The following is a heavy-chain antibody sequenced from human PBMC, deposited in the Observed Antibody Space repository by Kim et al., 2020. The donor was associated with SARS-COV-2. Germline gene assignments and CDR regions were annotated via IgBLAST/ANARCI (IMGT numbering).Heavy chain of an antibody. CDR3: AKGVSITIFGVVIIPVLPEYYVEY. V-gene: IGHV3-23*01. D-gene: IGHD3-3*01. J-gene: IGHJ4*02. Sequence: GGSLRLSCAASGFTFSSYAMSWVRQAPGKGLEWVSAISGSGGSTYYADSVKGRFTISRDNSKNTLYLQMNSLRAEDTAVYYCAKGVSITIFGVVIIPVLPEYYVEYWGQGTLVTVSS. CDR2: ISGSGGST. CDR1: GFTFSSYA.